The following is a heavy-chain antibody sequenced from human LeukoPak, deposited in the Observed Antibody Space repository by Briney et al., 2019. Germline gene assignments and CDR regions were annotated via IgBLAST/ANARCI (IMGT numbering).Heavy chain of an antibody. CDR1: GFTLSSYT. CDR3: ARGTLNIPGEHGAFDY. CDR2: ISTSSSYI. J-gene: IGHJ4*02. V-gene: IGHV3-21*01. Sequence: TGGSLRLSCAVSGFTLSSYTMNWVRQAPGKGLEWVSSISTSSSYIHYADSVKGRFTISRDNAKNSLYLQMNRLRAEDTAVYYCARGTLNIPGEHGAFDYWGQGTLVTVSS. D-gene: IGHD1-14*01.